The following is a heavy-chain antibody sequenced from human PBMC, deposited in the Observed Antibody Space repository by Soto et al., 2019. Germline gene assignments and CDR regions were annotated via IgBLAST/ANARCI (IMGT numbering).Heavy chain of an antibody. J-gene: IGHJ6*04. CDR2: ITGDGDST. Sequence: EVQLVESGGGLVQPGGSLRLSCAASGFTFSNFWMHWVRQTPGKGLVWVSRITGDGDSTSYADSVKGRFTISRDNANNVVYLQMNSRSAEDTAGYCGARSTYYDIWSVTSTIYSDVWGKGTTVTVSS. V-gene: IGHV3-74*01. D-gene: IGHD3-3*01. CDR3: ARSTYYDIWSVTSTIYSDV. CDR1: GFTFSNFW.